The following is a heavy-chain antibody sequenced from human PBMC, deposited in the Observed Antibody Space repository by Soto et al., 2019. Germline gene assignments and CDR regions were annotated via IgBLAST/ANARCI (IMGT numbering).Heavy chain of an antibody. Sequence: QVQLVQSGAEEKKPGASVKVSCKASGYTFTNYAMHWVRQAPGQRLEWMGWINAGNGNTKYSQKFQGRVTITRDTSASTVYMELSSLRSEDTAVYYCARVSGYYLPDYWGQGTRVTVSS. J-gene: IGHJ4*02. V-gene: IGHV1-3*05. D-gene: IGHD5-12*01. CDR2: INAGNGNT. CDR1: GYTFTNYA. CDR3: ARVSGYYLPDY.